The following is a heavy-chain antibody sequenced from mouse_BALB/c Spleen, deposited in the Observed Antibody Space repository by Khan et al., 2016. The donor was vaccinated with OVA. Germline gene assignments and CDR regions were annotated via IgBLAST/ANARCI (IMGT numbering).Heavy chain of an antibody. CDR2: ISSGGHYT. J-gene: IGHJ3*01. D-gene: IGHD1-1*01. CDR3: ARLAYYYNSEGFAY. V-gene: IGHV5-6*01. Sequence: EVELVESGGDLVKPGGSLKLSCVASGFTFSTYGMSWVRQTPDMRLEWVATISSGGHYTYYPDSVKGRFTISRDNAKNTLYLQMISLKSEDTAIYYCARLAYYYNSEGFAYWGQGTLVTVSA. CDR1: GFTFSTYG.